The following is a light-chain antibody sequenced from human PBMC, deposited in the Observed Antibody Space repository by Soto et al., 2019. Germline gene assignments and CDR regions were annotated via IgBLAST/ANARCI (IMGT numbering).Light chain of an antibody. V-gene: IGKV3-15*01. Sequence: EIVMTQSPATPSVSPGERATLSCRASQSVANDLAWYQHKPGQAPRLLTHGASTRATGIPARFSGVGSGTEFTLTISSLQSEDFAVYYCQQYNKWPQTFGQGTRLEI. J-gene: IGKJ5*01. CDR3: QQYNKWPQT. CDR1: QSVAND. CDR2: GAS.